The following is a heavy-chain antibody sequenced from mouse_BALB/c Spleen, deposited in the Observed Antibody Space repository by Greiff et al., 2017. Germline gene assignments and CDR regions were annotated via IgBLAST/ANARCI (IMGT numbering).Heavy chain of an antibody. CDR3: ARYYDYDGFAY. CDR1: GYNFTSYW. D-gene: IGHD2-4*01. Sequence: VQLQQPGAELVKPGTSVKLSCKASGYNFTSYWINWVKLRPGQGLEWIGDIYPGSGSTNYNEKFKSKATLTVDTSSSTAYMQLSSLASEDSALYYCARYYDYDGFAYWGQGTLVTVSA. J-gene: IGHJ3*01. V-gene: IGHV1-55*01. CDR2: IYPGSGST.